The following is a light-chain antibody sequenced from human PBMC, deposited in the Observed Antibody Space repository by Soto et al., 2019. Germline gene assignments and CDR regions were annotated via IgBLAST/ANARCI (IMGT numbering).Light chain of an antibody. J-gene: IGKJ1*01. CDR2: DAS. Sequence: IQMTQSPSTLSASVGDRVAMTCRASQSVSSWLAWYQQKPGKAPKLLIYDASGLESGVPSRFSGSGSGTEFTLTISSLQPDDFATYYCQQYNSYSQTFGQGTKVDNK. CDR3: QQYNSYSQT. CDR1: QSVSSW. V-gene: IGKV1-5*01.